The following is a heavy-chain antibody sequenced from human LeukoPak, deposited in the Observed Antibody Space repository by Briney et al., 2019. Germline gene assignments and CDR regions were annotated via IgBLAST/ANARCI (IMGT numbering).Heavy chain of an antibody. Sequence: SETLSLTCIVSGGSISSSSYYWGWIRQPPGTGLEWIGSIYYSGSTYYNPSLKSRVTISVDTSKNQFSLKLSSVTAADTAVYYCARRAAIGYCTNGVCYFGWFDPWGQGTLVTVSS. CDR1: GGSISSSSYY. J-gene: IGHJ5*02. V-gene: IGHV4-39*01. CDR3: ARRAAIGYCTNGVCYFGWFDP. D-gene: IGHD2-8*01. CDR2: IYYSGST.